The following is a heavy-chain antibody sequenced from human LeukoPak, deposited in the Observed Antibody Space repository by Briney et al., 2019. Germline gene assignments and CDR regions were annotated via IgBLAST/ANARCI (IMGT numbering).Heavy chain of an antibody. J-gene: IGHJ4*02. Sequence: ASVKVSCKASGYTFTGYYMHWVRQAPGQGLEWMGWINPNSGGTNYAQKFQGRVTMTRDTSISTAYMELSRLRSDDTAVYYCARSPLEYDFWSGRHYYFDYWGQGTLVTVSS. V-gene: IGHV1-2*02. CDR3: ARSPLEYDFWSGRHYYFDY. D-gene: IGHD3-3*01. CDR1: GYTFTGYY. CDR2: INPNSGGT.